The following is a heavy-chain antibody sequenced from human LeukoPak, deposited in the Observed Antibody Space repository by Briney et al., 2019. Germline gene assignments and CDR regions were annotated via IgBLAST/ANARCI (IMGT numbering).Heavy chain of an antibody. D-gene: IGHD6-13*01. J-gene: IGHJ4*02. Sequence: PSETLSLTCTVSGGSISSYYWNWIRQPPGKGREWIGYIFYSGITNYTPSLKSRVTISVDTSKKQFSLKLSSVTAADTAVYYCARTGSTGGSSWPLDYWGQGTLVTVSS. V-gene: IGHV4-59*12. CDR3: ARTGSTGGSSWPLDY. CDR1: GGSISSYY. CDR2: IFYSGIT.